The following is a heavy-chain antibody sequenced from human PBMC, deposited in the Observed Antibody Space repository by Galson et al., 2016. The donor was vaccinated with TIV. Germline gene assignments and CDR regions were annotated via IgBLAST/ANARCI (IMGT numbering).Heavy chain of an antibody. V-gene: IGHV3-21*01. CDR3: TRRGNYFSDAFDI. Sequence: SLRLSCAGSGFTFSTYELNWVRQAPGKGLEWVASISTTSNYIYYADSVKGRFTVSRDNAEDSLYLQINSLRAEDTALYYCTRRGNYFSDAFDIWGQGTMVTVSS. CDR1: GFTFSTYE. D-gene: IGHD1-7*01. CDR2: ISTTSNYI. J-gene: IGHJ3*02.